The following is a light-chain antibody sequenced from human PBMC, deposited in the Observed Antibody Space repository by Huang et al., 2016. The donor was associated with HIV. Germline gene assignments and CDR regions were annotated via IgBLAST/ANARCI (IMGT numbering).Light chain of an antibody. CDR2: TAS. V-gene: IGKV1-12*01. J-gene: IGKJ2*01. Sequence: DIQMTQSPSSVSASVGDRVTITCRASQRISTWLAWYQQKPGKAPKLLIYTASSLQDEVPSRFSGSGSGADFTLTISSLQPEDFATYYCQQGNSFPYTFGQGTKVEIK. CDR1: QRISTW. CDR3: QQGNSFPYT.